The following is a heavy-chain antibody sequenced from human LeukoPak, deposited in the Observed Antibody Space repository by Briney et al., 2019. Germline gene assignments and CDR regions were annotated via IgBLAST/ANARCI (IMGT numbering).Heavy chain of an antibody. CDR3: ARDLELVSRITMIVGTDY. Sequence: PGGSLRLSCAASGFTFDDYAMHWVRQAPGKGLEWVSGISWNSGSIGYADSVKGRFTISRDNAKNSLYLQMNSLRAEDTAVYYCARDLELVSRITMIVGTDYWGQGTLVTVSS. D-gene: IGHD3-22*01. CDR1: GFTFDDYA. V-gene: IGHV3-9*01. J-gene: IGHJ4*02. CDR2: ISWNSGSI.